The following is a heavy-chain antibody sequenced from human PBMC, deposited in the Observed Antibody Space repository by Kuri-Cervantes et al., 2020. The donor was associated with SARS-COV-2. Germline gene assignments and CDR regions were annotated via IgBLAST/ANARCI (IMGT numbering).Heavy chain of an antibody. V-gene: IGHV1-46*01. D-gene: IGHD7-27*01. CDR3: ARETLGIASSDI. J-gene: IGHJ3*02. Sequence: ASVKVSCKASGYTFTGYYMHWVRQAPGQGLDWVGVINPSGGSPTYAQKFQGRVTMTGDTSTSTVYMEVSGLRSEDTAVYYCARETLGIASSDIWGQGTMVTVSS. CDR1: GYTFTGYY. CDR2: INPSGGSP.